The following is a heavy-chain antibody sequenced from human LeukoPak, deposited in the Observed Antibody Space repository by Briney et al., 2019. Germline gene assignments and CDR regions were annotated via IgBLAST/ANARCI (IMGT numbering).Heavy chain of an antibody. CDR3: ARGWAFAY. CDR2: TYYRAKWYN. CDR1: GDSVSSNIPA. D-gene: IGHD6-19*01. Sequence: SQTLSLTCAISGDSVSSNIPAWNWIRLSPSRCLEWLGRTYYRAKWYNDYAVSVKSPITINPDTSKNQFSLQLNSVTPEDTAVYYWARGWAFAYWGQGTLVTVSS. V-gene: IGHV6-1*01. J-gene: IGHJ4*02.